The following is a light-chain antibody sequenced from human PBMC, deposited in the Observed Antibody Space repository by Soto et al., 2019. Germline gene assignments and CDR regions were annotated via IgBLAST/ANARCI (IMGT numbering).Light chain of an antibody. CDR1: QSVRTK. Sequence: EIVMTQSPGTLSVSPGEGATLFCRASQSVRTKLAWYQQRAGQAPRLLMYGASTRATGIPDRFSGSGSGTDFTLTISSLEPEDFAVYYCHQRQSWPRTFGQGTKVDIK. J-gene: IGKJ1*01. CDR2: GAS. V-gene: IGKV3-15*01. CDR3: HQRQSWPRT.